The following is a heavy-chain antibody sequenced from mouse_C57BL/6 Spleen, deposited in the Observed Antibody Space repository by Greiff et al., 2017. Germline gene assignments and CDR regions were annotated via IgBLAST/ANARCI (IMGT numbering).Heavy chain of an antibody. J-gene: IGHJ2*01. V-gene: IGHV1-82*01. Sequence: QVQLQQSGPELVKPGASVKISCKASGYAFSSSWMNWVKQRPGKGLEWIGRIYPGDGDTNYNGKFKGKATLTADKSSSTAYMQLSSLTSEDSAVYCCARRNYPFYYFDYWGQGTTLTVSS. CDR1: GYAFSSSW. CDR3: ARRNYPFYYFDY. D-gene: IGHD1-1*01. CDR2: IYPGDGDT.